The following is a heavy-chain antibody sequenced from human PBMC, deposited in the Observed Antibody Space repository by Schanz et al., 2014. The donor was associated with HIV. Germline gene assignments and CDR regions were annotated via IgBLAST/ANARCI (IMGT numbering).Heavy chain of an antibody. D-gene: IGHD2-2*01. Sequence: EVQLVESGGGLVKPGGSLRLSCAASGFTFSNYAMTWVRQAPGKGLEWVSAISGSGAGTYYADSVKGRFTISRDNSKNTLFLQMNSLRAEDTALYYCAKDMGGVVPAAPFYYYGMDVWGQGTTVTVSS. CDR2: ISGSGAGT. CDR1: GFTFSNYA. J-gene: IGHJ6*02. V-gene: IGHV3-23*04. CDR3: AKDMGGVVPAAPFYYYGMDV.